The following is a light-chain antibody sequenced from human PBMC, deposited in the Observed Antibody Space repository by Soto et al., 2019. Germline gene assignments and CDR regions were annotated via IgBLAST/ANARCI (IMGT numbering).Light chain of an antibody. CDR2: NVY. CDR1: SSDVGAYNF. J-gene: IGLJ1*01. CDR3: SAYTVSRTYV. V-gene: IGLV2-14*03. Sequence: QSALTQPASVSGSPGQSITISCTGTSSDVGAYNFVSWHQQHPGKAPKLMIYNVYDRPSGISYRFSGSKSGNTASLTISGLQGEDEADYYCSAYTVSRTYVFGTG.